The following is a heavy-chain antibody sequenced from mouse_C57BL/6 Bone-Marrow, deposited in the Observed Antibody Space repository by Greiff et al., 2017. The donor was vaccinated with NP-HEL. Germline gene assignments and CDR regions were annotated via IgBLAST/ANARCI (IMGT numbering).Heavy chain of an antibody. D-gene: IGHD2-1*01. CDR3: ASSYGNYGAY. Sequence: VKLMESGPGLVQPSQSLSITCTVSGFSLTSYGVHWVRQSPGKGLEWLGVIWSGGSTDYNAAFISRLSISKDNSKSQVFFKMNSLQADDTAIYYCASSYGNYGAYWGQGTLVTVSA. CDR1: GFSLTSYG. J-gene: IGHJ3*01. CDR2: IWSGGST. V-gene: IGHV2-2*01.